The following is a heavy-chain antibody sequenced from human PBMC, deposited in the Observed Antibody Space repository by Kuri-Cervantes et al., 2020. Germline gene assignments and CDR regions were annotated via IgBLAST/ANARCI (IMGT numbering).Heavy chain of an antibody. D-gene: IGHD3-3*01. CDR1: GGXXSSSSYY. CDR2: IYYSGST. J-gene: IGHJ6*02. Sequence: SETLSLTCTVSGGXXSSSSYYWGWIPQPPGTGLDWIGSIYYSGSTYYHPSLKSRVTISVDTSKNQFPLKLSSVTAADTXGYYCASSPXXDFWSSYYXXXYGMDVWGQGTTVTVSS. V-gene: IGHV4-39*06. CDR3: ASSPXXDFWSSYYXXXYGMDV.